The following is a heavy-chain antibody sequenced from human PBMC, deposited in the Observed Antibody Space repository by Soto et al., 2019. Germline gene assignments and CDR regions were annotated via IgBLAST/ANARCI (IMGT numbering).Heavy chain of an antibody. D-gene: IGHD3-3*01. CDR3: HSGSEYNVWSGDF. CDR1: GGTSTRYA. CDR2: IVPMFGTS. V-gene: IGHV1-69*06. J-gene: IGHJ4*02. Sequence: QERLVQSGAEVRKPGSSVKVSCTVTGGTSTRYAINWVRQAPGQGLEWMGGIVPMFGTSKYAQKFQGRVTITADTSTNIAFLELRSLRSEDTAVYYCHSGSEYNVWSGDFWSQGTLVSVSS.